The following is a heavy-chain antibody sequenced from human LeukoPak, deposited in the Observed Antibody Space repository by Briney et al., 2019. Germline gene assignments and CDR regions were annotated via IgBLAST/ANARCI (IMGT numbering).Heavy chain of an antibody. CDR3: AKLLRYFDWLHHY. Sequence: GGSLRLSCAASGFTFSSYGMHWVRQAPGKGLEWVAFIRYDGSNKYYADSVKGRFTISRDNSKNTLYLQMNSLRAEDTAVYYCAKLLRYFDWLHHYWGQGTLVTVSS. CDR1: GFTFSSYG. CDR2: IRYDGSNK. J-gene: IGHJ4*02. D-gene: IGHD3-9*01. V-gene: IGHV3-30*02.